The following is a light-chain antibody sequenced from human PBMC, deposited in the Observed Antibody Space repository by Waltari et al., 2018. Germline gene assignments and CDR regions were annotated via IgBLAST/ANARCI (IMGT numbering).Light chain of an antibody. J-gene: IGKJ5*01. V-gene: IGKV2-28*01. CDR2: LGS. CDR1: QSLLQTNGYNY. CDR3: MQALQTPIT. Sequence: DIVMTQSPLSLLVTPGEPASISCRSSQSLLQTNGYNYLDWYLQKPGQSPQVLIYLGSNRASGVPDRFSGSGSGTDFTLKISRVEAEDVGVYYCMQALQTPITFGQGTRLEIK.